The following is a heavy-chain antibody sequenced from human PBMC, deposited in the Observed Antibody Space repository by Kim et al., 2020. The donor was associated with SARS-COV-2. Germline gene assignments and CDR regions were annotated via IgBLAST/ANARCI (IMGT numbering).Heavy chain of an antibody. J-gene: IGHJ5*02. CDR2: GSTI. V-gene: IGHV3-11*04. Sequence: GSTIYYAETVKDRLTISRDNAKNSLYLKMNSLRVEDTAVYYCARDLRFDPWGQGTLVTVSS. CDR3: ARDLRFDP.